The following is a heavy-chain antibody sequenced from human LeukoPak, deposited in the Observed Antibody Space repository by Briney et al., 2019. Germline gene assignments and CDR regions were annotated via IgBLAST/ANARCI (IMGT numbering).Heavy chain of an antibody. CDR3: ARGLLSSTRRNNWFDP. CDR2: ISAYNGNT. V-gene: IGHV1-18*01. CDR1: GYTFTSYG. D-gene: IGHD2-2*01. Sequence: ASVKVPCKASGYTFTSYGISWVRQAPGQGLEWMGWISAYNGNTNYAQKLQGRVTMTTDTSTSTAYMELRSLRSDDTAVYYCARGLLSSTRRNNWFDPWGQGTLVTVSS. J-gene: IGHJ5*02.